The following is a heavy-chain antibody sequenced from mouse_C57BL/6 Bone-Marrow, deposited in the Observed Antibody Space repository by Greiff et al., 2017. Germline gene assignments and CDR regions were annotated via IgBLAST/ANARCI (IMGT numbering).Heavy chain of an antibody. J-gene: IGHJ3*01. CDR1: GYTFTDYE. CDR3: TRGGFPLY. V-gene: IGHV1-15*01. D-gene: IGHD3-1*01. CDR2: IDPETGGT. Sequence: QVQLKESGAELVRPGASVTLSCKASGYTFTDYEMHWVKQTPVHGLEWIGAIDPETGGTAYNQKFKGKAILTADKSSSTAYMELRSLTSEDSAVYYCTRGGFPLYWGQGTLVTVSA.